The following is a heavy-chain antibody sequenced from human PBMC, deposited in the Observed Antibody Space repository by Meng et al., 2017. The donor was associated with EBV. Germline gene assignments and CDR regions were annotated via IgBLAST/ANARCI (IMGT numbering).Heavy chain of an antibody. CDR1: GDNVNNLC. Sequence: VRLVQYGAGLIKAGSSVMVPCKGAGDNVNNLCISWVRQAPGQGLEWMGNIIPVFGIANYAESFQGRVTISAETSTRTAYMDLSSLRSDDTAVYYCVRDLWLRIGECVWGQGTLVTVSS. CDR2: IIPVFGIA. J-gene: IGHJ4*02. CDR3: VRDLWLRIGECV. D-gene: IGHD5-12*01. V-gene: IGHV1-69*09.